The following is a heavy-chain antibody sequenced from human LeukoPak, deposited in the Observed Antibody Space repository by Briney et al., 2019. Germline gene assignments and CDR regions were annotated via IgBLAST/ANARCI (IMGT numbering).Heavy chain of an antibody. D-gene: IGHD1-14*01. V-gene: IGHV3-53*01. J-gene: IGHJ6*02. CDR2: IYSGGST. Sequence: GGSLRLSCAASGFTVSSNYMSWVRQAPGKGLEWVSVIYSGGSTYYADSVKGRFTISRDNSKNTLYLQMNSLRAEDTAVYYCAREPPGYKGGEYYYYGMDVWGQGTTVTVSS. CDR1: GFTVSSNY. CDR3: AREPPGYKGGEYYYYGMDV.